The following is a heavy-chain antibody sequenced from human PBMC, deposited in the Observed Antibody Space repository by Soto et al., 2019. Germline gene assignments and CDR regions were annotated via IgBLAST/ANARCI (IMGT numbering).Heavy chain of an antibody. Sequence: QVQLVESGGGVVQPGRSLRLSCAASGFTFSSYGMHWVRQAPGKGLEWVAVIWYDGSNKYYADSVKGRFTISRDNSKNTLYLQMNSLRADDTAMSYCQREPKLQQLRHYYYGMDVWGQGTPVTVSS. CDR3: QREPKLQQLRHYYYGMDV. D-gene: IGHD6-13*01. V-gene: IGHV3-33*01. CDR2: IWYDGSNK. J-gene: IGHJ6*02. CDR1: GFTFSSYG.